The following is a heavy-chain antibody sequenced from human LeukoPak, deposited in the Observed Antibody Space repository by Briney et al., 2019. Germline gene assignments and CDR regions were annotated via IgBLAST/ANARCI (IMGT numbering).Heavy chain of an antibody. Sequence: GGSLRLSCAASGFTFSSRAMNWVRQAPGKGLEWVSVISGSAGGSYYADSVKGRFTISRDNSKNTLYLQMNSLRGEDTAIYFCAKAKDHGIIAVLGPWGQGTLVTVSP. J-gene: IGHJ5*02. D-gene: IGHD6-19*01. CDR2: ISGSAGGS. CDR1: GFTFSSRA. V-gene: IGHV3-23*01. CDR3: AKAKDHGIIAVLGP.